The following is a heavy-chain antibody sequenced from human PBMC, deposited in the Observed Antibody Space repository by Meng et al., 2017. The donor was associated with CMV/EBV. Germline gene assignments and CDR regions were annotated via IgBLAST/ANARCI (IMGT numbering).Heavy chain of an antibody. D-gene: IGHD6-13*01. CDR2: IYSGGST. CDR3: ARDRNSEELVNAFDI. Sequence: GESLKISCAASGFTVSSNYMSWVRQAPGKGLEWVSVIYSGGSTYYADSVKGRFTISRDNSKNTLYLQMNSLRSDDTAVYYCARDRNSEELVNAFDIWGQGTMVTVSS. J-gene: IGHJ3*02. V-gene: IGHV3-53*05. CDR1: GFTVSSNY.